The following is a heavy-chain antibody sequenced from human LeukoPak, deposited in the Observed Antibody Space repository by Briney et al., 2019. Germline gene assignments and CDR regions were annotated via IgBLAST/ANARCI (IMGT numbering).Heavy chain of an antibody. Sequence: ASVKVSCKASGYTFTGYYMHWVRQAPGQGLEWMGWISAYNGNTNYAQKLQGRVTMTTDTSTSTAYMELRSLRSDDTAVYYCARYGSYYNDMDVWGKGTTVTVSS. J-gene: IGHJ6*03. D-gene: IGHD1-26*01. V-gene: IGHV1-18*04. CDR3: ARYGSYYNDMDV. CDR1: GYTFTGYY. CDR2: ISAYNGNT.